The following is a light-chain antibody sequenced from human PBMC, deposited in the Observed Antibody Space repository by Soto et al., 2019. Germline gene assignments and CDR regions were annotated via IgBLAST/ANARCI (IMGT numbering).Light chain of an antibody. Sequence: QSALTQPPTVSGSPGQSVTISCTGTSSDVGTYNRVSWYQQPPGTAPKLMIYEVSNRPSGVPGRFSGSKSGNTASLTISGLQAEDEADYYCSSHTSGSTYVFGTGTKVTVL. CDR3: SSHTSGSTYV. CDR1: SSDVGTYNR. CDR2: EVS. V-gene: IGLV2-18*02. J-gene: IGLJ1*01.